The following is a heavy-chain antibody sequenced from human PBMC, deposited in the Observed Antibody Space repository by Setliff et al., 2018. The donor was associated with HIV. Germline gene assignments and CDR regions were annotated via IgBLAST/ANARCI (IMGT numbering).Heavy chain of an antibody. CDR3: ARRRKFGAAAAGPMDY. CDR1: GGSFSGYY. J-gene: IGHJ4*01. V-gene: IGHV4-34*01. D-gene: IGHD6-13*01. CDR2: INHSGNT. Sequence: SETLSLTCALNGGSFSGYYWMWIRQSPGEGLEWIGEINHSGNTNYNPSLKSRVTMSGDTSKNQFSLNLTSVTAADTAVYFCARRRKFGAAAAGPMDYWGQGTLVTVSS.